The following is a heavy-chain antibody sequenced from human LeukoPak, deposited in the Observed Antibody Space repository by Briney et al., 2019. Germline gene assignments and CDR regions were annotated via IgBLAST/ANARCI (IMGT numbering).Heavy chain of an antibody. V-gene: IGHV4-59*08. D-gene: IGHD6-13*01. CDR1: GGSISHYY. Sequence: SETLSLTCTVSGGSISHYYWSWIRQPPGKGLEWIAYISYSGNTDYNPSLKSRVTISVDTSKNHFSLKLSSVTAADTAVYYCARLNVLDSSVLHHFDHWGQGTLVTVSS. CDR2: ISYSGNT. J-gene: IGHJ4*02. CDR3: ARLNVLDSSVLHHFDH.